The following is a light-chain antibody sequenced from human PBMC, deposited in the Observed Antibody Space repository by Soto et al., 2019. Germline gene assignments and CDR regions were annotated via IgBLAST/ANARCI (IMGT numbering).Light chain of an antibody. Sequence: QSALTQPASVSGSPGQSITVSYTGTSSDIGRYNYVSWYQQHPGKAPKLLIYDVSKRPSGVSNRFSGSKSGNTASLTISGLQAEDEADYYCSSYTTYTSYVIGTGTKLTVL. CDR2: DVS. V-gene: IGLV2-14*03. CDR3: SSYTTYTSYV. J-gene: IGLJ1*01. CDR1: SSDIGRYNY.